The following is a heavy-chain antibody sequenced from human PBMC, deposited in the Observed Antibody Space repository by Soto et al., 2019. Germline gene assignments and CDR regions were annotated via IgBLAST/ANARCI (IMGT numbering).Heavy chain of an antibody. J-gene: IGHJ4*02. CDR2: ISVYNGNT. CDR1: DYTFTSYG. Sequence: ASVKVSCKASDYTFTSYGIIWVRQAPGQGLEWIGWISVYNGNTNYAQKFRGRVTMTTGISTTTAYMEMRSLRSDDTAVYYCARSGSSWNLREFDYWGQGTLVTVSS. D-gene: IGHD6-13*01. V-gene: IGHV1-18*01. CDR3: ARSGSSWNLREFDY.